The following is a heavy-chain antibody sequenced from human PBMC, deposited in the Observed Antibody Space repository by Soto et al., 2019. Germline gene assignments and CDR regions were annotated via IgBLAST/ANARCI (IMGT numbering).Heavy chain of an antibody. CDR3: ARVRGSTGYLGREHYFDY. Sequence: EVQVVESGGGLVQPGGSLRLSCAASGFSVTNNYMNWVRQAPGKGLEWVSIIDIGGNTYYADSVKDRFTISRDNSRNTLYLHMGRWRAEDTAVYYCARVRGSTGYLGREHYFDYWGQGTLVTVSP. V-gene: IGHV3-66*01. J-gene: IGHJ4*02. CDR2: IDIGGNT. D-gene: IGHD2-2*01. CDR1: GFSVTNNY.